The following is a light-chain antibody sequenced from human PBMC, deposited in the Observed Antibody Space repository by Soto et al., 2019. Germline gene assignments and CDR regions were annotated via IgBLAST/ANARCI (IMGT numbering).Light chain of an antibody. V-gene: IGKV3-20*01. J-gene: IGKJ1*01. CDR3: QQYGSSPGT. CDR2: GAS. CDR1: QSVXSSY. Sequence: EIVLTQSPGXLSXXXXXXXXXXXXXXQSVXSSYLAWYQQKPGQAPRLLIYGASSRATGIPDRFSGSGSGTDFTLTISRLEPEDFAVYYCQQYGSSPGTFGQGTKVEIK.